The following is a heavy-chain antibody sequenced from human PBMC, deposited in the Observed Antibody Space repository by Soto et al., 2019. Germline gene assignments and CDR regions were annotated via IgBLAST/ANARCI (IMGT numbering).Heavy chain of an antibody. CDR2: INPNSGGT. Sequence: GASVKVSCKASGYTFTGSYMHWVRQAPGQGIEWMGWINPNSGGTNYAQKFQGWVTMTRDTSISTAYMELSRLRSDDTAVYYCARGYLVGAPHPHCGMDVSGKRTTLT. V-gene: IGHV1-2*04. CDR1: GYTFTGSY. J-gene: IGHJ6*04. CDR3: ARGYLVGAPHPHCGMDV. D-gene: IGHD1-26*01.